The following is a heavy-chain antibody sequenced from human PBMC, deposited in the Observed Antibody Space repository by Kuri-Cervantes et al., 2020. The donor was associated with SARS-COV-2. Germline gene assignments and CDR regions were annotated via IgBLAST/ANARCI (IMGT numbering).Heavy chain of an antibody. CDR2: INAGNGNT. V-gene: IGHV1-3*01. Sequence: ASVKVSCKASGYTFNSYAMHWVRQAPGQRLEWMGWINAGNGNTKYSQKFQGRVTITRDTSASTAYMELSSLRSEDTAVYYCATTSGYCSGGSCHGNYWGQGTLVTVSS. D-gene: IGHD2-15*01. CDR1: GYTFNSYA. CDR3: ATTSGYCSGGSCHGNY. J-gene: IGHJ4*02.